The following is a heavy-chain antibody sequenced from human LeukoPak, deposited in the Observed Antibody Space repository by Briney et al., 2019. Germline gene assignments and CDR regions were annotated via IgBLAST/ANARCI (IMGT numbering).Heavy chain of an antibody. CDR1: GYTFTSYD. CDR3: ARVVDYRNYVDF. J-gene: IGHJ4*02. D-gene: IGHD4-11*01. Sequence: ASVKVSCKASGYTFTSYDINWVRQATGQGLEWMGWMNPNSGNTGYAQKFQGRVTMTRNTSISTAYMELSSLRSEDTAVYYCARVVDYRNYVDFWGQGTLVTVSS. CDR2: MNPNSGNT. V-gene: IGHV1-8*01.